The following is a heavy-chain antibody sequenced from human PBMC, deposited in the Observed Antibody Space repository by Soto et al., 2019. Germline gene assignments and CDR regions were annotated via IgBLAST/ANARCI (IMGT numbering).Heavy chain of an antibody. Sequence: GSLRLSCGVSGFTFSSYVMHWVRQAPGKGLEWVAAISYDGSDKHYADSVKGRFTISRDNSKNTLYLQMNSLRAEDTAVYYCARDYGSGSYYMPNWFDPWAQGTLVTVSS. CDR2: ISYDGSDK. CDR1: GFTFSSYV. D-gene: IGHD3-10*01. CDR3: ARDYGSGSYYMPNWFDP. J-gene: IGHJ5*02. V-gene: IGHV3-30-3*01.